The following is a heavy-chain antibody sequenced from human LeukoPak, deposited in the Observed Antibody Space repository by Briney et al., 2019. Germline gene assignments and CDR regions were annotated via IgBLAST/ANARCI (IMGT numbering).Heavy chain of an antibody. Sequence: SETLSLTCAVYGGSFNGYYWTWIRQPPGKGLEWIGEINHSGSTDYNPSLKSRVTISVDTSNNQFSLKLNSVTAADTAVYYCARGQLRLSNWGQGSLVIVSS. J-gene: IGHJ4*02. CDR2: INHSGST. CDR3: ARGQLRLSN. CDR1: GGSFNGYY. D-gene: IGHD6-25*01. V-gene: IGHV4-34*01.